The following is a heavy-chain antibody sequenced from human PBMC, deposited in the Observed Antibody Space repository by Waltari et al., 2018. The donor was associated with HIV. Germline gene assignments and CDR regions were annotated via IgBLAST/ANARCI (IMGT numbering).Heavy chain of an antibody. V-gene: IGHV4-31*03. CDR1: GGSISSGGYY. CDR3: ARDHATIFGGGGRDYGMDV. D-gene: IGHD3-3*01. J-gene: IGHJ6*02. CDR2: IYYSGST. Sequence: QVQLQESGPGLVKPSQTLSLTCTVSGGSISSGGYYWSWIRQHPGKGLEWIGYIYYSGSTYYNPSLKRRVTRSVDTSKNQFSLKLSAVTAADTAGYYCARDHATIFGGGGRDYGMDVWGQGTTVTVSS.